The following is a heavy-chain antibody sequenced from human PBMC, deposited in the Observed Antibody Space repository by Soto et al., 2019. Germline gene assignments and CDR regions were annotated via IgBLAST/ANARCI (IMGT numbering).Heavy chain of an antibody. D-gene: IGHD6-13*01. V-gene: IGHV3-23*01. J-gene: IGHJ4*02. CDR1: GFTFSSYA. CDR2: ISGSGGST. Sequence: GGSLRLSCAASGFTFSSYAMSWVRQAPGKGLEWVSAISGSGGSTYYADSVKGRFTISRDNSKNTLYLQMNSLRAEDTAVYYCAKDRRQQLARAYYFDYWGQGTLVTVSS. CDR3: AKDRRQQLARAYYFDY.